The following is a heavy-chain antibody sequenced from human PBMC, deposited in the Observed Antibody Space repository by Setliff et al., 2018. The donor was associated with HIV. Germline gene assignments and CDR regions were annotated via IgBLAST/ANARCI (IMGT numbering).Heavy chain of an antibody. J-gene: IGHJ5*02. Sequence: SETLSLTCTVPGGSIISYPNYWGWIRQPPGKGLEWLAGIRHTGGTYYYPWDTYYNPSLKSRVTISVETSKNQISLKVTSVTASDTAVYYCVSAHGGLGGGAWFDPWGQGTLVTVSS. D-gene: IGHD2-15*01. CDR1: GGSIISYPNY. V-gene: IGHV4-39*01. CDR2: IRHTGGT. CDR3: VSAHGGLGGGAWFDP.